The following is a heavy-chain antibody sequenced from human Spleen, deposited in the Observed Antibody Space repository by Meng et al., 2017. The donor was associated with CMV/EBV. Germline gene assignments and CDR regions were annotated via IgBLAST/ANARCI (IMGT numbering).Heavy chain of an antibody. J-gene: IGHJ4*02. CDR1: GFTFSTYD. CDR2: ITSGGTT. D-gene: IGHD5-24*01. CDR3: AKDGSATIPGLDY. V-gene: IGHV3-23*01. Sequence: GGSLRLSCAASGFTFSTYDMSWVRQAPGKGLEWVATITSGGTTHYADSVRGRCTISRDNSNNTLYLQMNSLRAEDTAVYYCAKDGSATIPGLDYWGQGTLVTVSS.